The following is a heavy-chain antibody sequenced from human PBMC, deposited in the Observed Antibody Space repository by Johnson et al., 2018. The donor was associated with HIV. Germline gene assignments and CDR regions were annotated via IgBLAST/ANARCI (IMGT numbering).Heavy chain of an antibody. CDR1: GFTFSSYG. D-gene: IGHD3-3*01. Sequence: QVQLVESGGGVVQPGRSLRLSCAASGFTFSSYGMHWVRQAPGKGLEWVAVISYDGSNKYYADSVKGRFTISRDNSKNTLYLQMNSLRAEETAVYYCARDYPMRVTGFSPDAFDIWGQGTMVTVSS. J-gene: IGHJ3*02. CDR3: ARDYPMRVTGFSPDAFDI. V-gene: IGHV3-30*03. CDR2: ISYDGSNK.